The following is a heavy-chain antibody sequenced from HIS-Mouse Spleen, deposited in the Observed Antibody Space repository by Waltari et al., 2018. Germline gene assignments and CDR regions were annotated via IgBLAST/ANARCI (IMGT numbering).Heavy chain of an antibody. CDR3: ARDFHDFWSGYYGGDKKHDAFDI. J-gene: IGHJ3*02. CDR1: GGSISSSS. V-gene: IGHV4-4*07. D-gene: IGHD3-3*01. CDR2: IYTSGST. Sequence: QVQLQESGPGLVKPSETLSLTCTVPGGSISSSSWSSIRHPAGKGLEWIGRIYTSGSTNYNPSLKSRVTMSVDTSKNQFSLKLSSVTAADTAVYYCARDFHDFWSGYYGGDKKHDAFDIWGQGTMVTVSS.